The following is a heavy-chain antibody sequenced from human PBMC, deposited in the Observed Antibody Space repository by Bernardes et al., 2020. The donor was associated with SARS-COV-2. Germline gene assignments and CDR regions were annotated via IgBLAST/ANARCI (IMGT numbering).Heavy chain of an antibody. V-gene: IGHV4-34*01. D-gene: IGHD1-7*01. CDR1: GGSLRACY. Sequence: SNTLQVTCVFYGGSLRACYWTWMRRCPEKGLEWIGEINQSGNTNYNPSLKGRATMSVDTSKNQFSLKLSSVTAADTAMYFCAKGGPYKWNYRLSWGQGTLVIVSS. CDR2: INQSGNT. CDR3: AKGGPYKWNYRLS. J-gene: IGHJ4*02.